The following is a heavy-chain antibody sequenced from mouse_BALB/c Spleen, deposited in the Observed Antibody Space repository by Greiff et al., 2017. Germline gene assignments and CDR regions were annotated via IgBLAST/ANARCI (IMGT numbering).Heavy chain of an antibody. V-gene: IGHV1-7*01. D-gene: IGHD2-10*02. CDR1: GYTFTSYW. CDR2: INPSTGYT. Sequence: VQLHQSGAELAKPGASVKMSCKASGYTFTSYWMHWVKQRPGQGLEWIGYINPSTGYTEYNQKFKDKATLTADKSSSTAYMQLSSLTSEDSAVYYCARWGYGNYYYAMDYWGQGTSVTVSS. J-gene: IGHJ4*01. CDR3: ARWGYGNYYYAMDY.